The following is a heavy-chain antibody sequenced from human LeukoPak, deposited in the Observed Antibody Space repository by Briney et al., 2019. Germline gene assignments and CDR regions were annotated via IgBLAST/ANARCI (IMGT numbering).Heavy chain of an antibody. CDR1: GGSISSYY. Sequence: SETLSLTCTVSGGSISSYYWSWIRQPAGKGLEWIGRIYTSESPTYNPSLKSRVTMSLDTSKNQFSLRLSSVTAADTALYYCARVTGYMVEDYFDYWGQGTLVTVSS. V-gene: IGHV4-4*07. CDR3: ARVTGYMVEDYFDY. CDR2: IYTSESP. J-gene: IGHJ4*02. D-gene: IGHD6-13*01.